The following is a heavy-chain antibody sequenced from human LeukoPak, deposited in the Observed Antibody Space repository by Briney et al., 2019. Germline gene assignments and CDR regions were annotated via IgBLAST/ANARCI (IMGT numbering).Heavy chain of an antibody. V-gene: IGHV4-61*05. CDR3: ARRHDSSGSLDY. J-gene: IGHJ4*02. CDR1: GGSISSSSYY. Sequence: PSETLSLTCTVSGGSISSSSYYWGWIRQPPGKGLEWIGYIYTSGSTNYNPSIKSRVTISVDTSKNQFSLKLSSVTAADTAVYYCARRHDSSGSLDYWGQGTLVTVSS. D-gene: IGHD3-22*01. CDR2: IYTSGST.